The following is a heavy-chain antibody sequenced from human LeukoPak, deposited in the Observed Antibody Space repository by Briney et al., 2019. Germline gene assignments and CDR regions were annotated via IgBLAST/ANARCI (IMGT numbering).Heavy chain of an antibody. CDR2: IYYSGST. CDR1: GGSLSSGGYY. J-gene: IGHJ5*02. CDR3: ARDEAGAIAAAGTSWFDP. D-gene: IGHD6-13*01. V-gene: IGHV4-31*03. Sequence: SETLSLTCTVSGGSLSSGGYYWSWIRQYPGTGLEWIGYIYYSGSTYYNPSLKSRVTISVDTSKNQFSLKLSSVTAADTAVYYCARDEAGAIAAAGTSWFDPWGQGTLVTVSS.